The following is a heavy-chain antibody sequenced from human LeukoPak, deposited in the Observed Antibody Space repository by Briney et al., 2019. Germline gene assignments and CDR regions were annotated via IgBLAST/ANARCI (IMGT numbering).Heavy chain of an antibody. CDR1: GYTFTGYY. CDR2: INPNSGGT. CDR3: ARGQNYYDSSGYPMNWFDP. J-gene: IGHJ5*02. Sequence: ASVKVSCKASGYTFTGYYMHWVRQAPGQGLEWMGWINPNSGGTNYAQKFQGRVTMTRDTSISTAYMELSRLRSDDTAVYYCARGQNYYDSSGYPMNWFDPWGQGTLVTVSS. D-gene: IGHD3-22*01. V-gene: IGHV1-2*02.